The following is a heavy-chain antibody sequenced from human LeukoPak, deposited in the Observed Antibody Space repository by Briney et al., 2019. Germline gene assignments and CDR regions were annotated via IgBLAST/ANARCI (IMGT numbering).Heavy chain of an antibody. V-gene: IGHV3-33*01. J-gene: IGHJ2*01. Sequence: GRSLRLSCAASGFTFSSYGMHWVRQAPGKGLEWVAVIWYDGSNKYYADSVKGRFTISRDNSKNTLYLQMNSLRAEDTAVYYCADSSRGAWYFDLWGRGTLVTVSS. D-gene: IGHD3-22*01. CDR2: IWYDGSNK. CDR1: GFTFSSYG. CDR3: ADSSRGAWYFDL.